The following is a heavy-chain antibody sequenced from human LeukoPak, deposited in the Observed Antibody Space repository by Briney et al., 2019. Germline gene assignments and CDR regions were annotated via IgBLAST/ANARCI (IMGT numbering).Heavy chain of an antibody. J-gene: IGHJ4*02. CDR1: GYTFIDFY. CDR3: ARVKKLMPEFEF. V-gene: IGHV1-2*02. Sequence: GASVKVSCKASGYTFIDFYIHWVRQAPGQGLEWMGWINPNSGAIKYSQKFLGRVSMTRDTSITTVYMDLSSLRSDDTAVYYCARVKKLMPEFEFWGQGTLVTVSS. D-gene: IGHD2-2*01. CDR2: INPNSGAI.